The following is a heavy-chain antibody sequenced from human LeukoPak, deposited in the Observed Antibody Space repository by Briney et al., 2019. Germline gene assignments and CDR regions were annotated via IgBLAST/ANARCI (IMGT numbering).Heavy chain of an antibody. CDR3: AKDLSSGSAEYSQH. CDR2: ISYDGSNK. J-gene: IGHJ1*01. Sequence: GRSLRLSCAASGFTFSSYGMHWVRQAPGKGLEWVAVISYDGSNKYYADSVKGRFTISRDNSKNTLYLQMNSLRAEDTAVYYCAKDLSSGSAEYSQHWGQGTLVTVSS. V-gene: IGHV3-30*18. D-gene: IGHD6-19*01. CDR1: GFTFSSYG.